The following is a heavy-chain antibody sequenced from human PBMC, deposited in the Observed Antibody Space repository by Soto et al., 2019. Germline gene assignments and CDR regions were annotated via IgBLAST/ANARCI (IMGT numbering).Heavy chain of an antibody. D-gene: IGHD6-6*01. Sequence: QVQLVQSGAEVRKPGASVNISCWASGFTFGDNLINWVRQVPGQSLEWMGWINPDNGNTQYSQTFQGRVTISRPSAASIAYVEVTDLTSDDTDVYDCARDILSVVPRANDAFDVWCQGTMVTVSS. J-gene: IGHJ3*01. CDR1: GFTFGDNL. V-gene: IGHV1-3*01. CDR2: INPDNGNT. CDR3: ARDILSVVPRANDAFDV.